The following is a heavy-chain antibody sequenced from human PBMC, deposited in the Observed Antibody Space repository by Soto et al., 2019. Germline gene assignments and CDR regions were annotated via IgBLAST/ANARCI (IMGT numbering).Heavy chain of an antibody. CDR1: GGSISSYY. Sequence: SETLSLTCTVSGGSISSYYWSWIRQPPGKGLEWIGYIYYSGSTNYNPSLKSRVTISVDTSKNQFSLKLSSVTAADTAVYYCARDYYDSSGYRHDAFDIWGQGTMVTVSS. J-gene: IGHJ3*02. V-gene: IGHV4-59*01. CDR2: IYYSGST. D-gene: IGHD3-22*01. CDR3: ARDYYDSSGYRHDAFDI.